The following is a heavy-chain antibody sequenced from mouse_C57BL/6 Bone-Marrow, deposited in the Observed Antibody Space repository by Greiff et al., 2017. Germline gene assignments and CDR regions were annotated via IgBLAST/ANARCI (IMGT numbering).Heavy chain of an antibody. CDR2: INPSNGGT. D-gene: IGHD3-2*02. CDR1: GYTFTSYW. J-gene: IGHJ4*01. V-gene: IGHV1-53*01. CDR3: ARDPLRLPSYYYARDY. Sequence: QVQLKQSGTELVKPGASVKLSCKASGYTFTSYWMHWVKQRPGQGLEWIGNINPSNGGTNYNEKFKSKATLTVDKSSSTAYMQLSSLTSEDSAVYYCARDPLRLPSYYYARDYWGQGTSVTVSS.